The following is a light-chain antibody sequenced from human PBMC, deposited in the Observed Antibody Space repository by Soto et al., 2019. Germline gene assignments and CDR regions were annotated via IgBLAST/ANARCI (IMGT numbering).Light chain of an antibody. J-gene: IGLJ2*01. V-gene: IGLV2-14*01. CDR1: SSDVVGHNY. Sequence: QSALTQPASVSGSPGQSITISCTGTSSDVVGHNYVSWPQQHPGKAPKLMIYDVSNRPSGVSHRFSGSKSGNTASLTISGVQAEDEADYFCSSSTSSSTQFGGGTKLTVL. CDR3: SSSTSSSTQ. CDR2: DVS.